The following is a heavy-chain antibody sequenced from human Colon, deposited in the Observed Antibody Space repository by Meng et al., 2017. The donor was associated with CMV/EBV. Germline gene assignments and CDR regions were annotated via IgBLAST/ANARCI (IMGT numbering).Heavy chain of an antibody. J-gene: IGHJ4*02. CDR2: VYISGNT. CDR3: ARDSNLSGLAY. CDR1: GASITIYY. V-gene: IGHV4-4*07. Sequence: QATLRVSGPGLLKTSETLALTCTGSGASITIYYWGWIRQPAGKGLEWIGRVYISGNTNYNPSLKSRVTMSIDTSKNQLSLNIRPVTAADTAVYYCARDSNLSGLAYWGQGTLVTVSS. D-gene: IGHD3-10*01.